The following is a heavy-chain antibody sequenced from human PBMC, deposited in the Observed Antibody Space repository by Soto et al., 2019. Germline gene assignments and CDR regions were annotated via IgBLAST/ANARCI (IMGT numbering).Heavy chain of an antibody. Sequence: EVQLLESGGDFVQPGGSLRLSCAASGFTFSTYAMTWVRQAPGKGLEWVSAISTSGENTYYADSVKGRFTISRDNSNNTLYLHLDSLRAEDTAVYYCAKGPQWVATTYFDFWGQGTLVTVSS. D-gene: IGHD6-19*01. CDR1: GFTFSTYA. CDR2: ISTSGENT. CDR3: AKGPQWVATTYFDF. J-gene: IGHJ4*02. V-gene: IGHV3-23*01.